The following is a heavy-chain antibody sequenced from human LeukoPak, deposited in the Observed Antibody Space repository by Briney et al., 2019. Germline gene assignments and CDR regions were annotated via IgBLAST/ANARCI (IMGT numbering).Heavy chain of an antibody. CDR3: ARGYGNTHFDY. J-gene: IGHJ4*02. Sequence: GGSLRLSCAASGFTFSDYYMTWIRQAPGKGLEWVSYISSNGNTIYYADSVKGRFTISRDNSKNTLYLQMNSLRAEDTAVYYCARGYGNTHFDYWGQGTLVTVSS. CDR2: ISSNGNTI. D-gene: IGHD1/OR15-1a*01. V-gene: IGHV3-11*04. CDR1: GFTFSDYY.